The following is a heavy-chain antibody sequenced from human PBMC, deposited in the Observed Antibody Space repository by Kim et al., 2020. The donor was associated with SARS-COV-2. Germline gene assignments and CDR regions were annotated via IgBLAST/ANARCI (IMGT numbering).Heavy chain of an antibody. J-gene: IGHJ6*02. CDR2: INSDGSST. V-gene: IGHV3-74*01. D-gene: IGHD2-2*01. CDR3: ARANCSSTSCYYYGMDV. CDR1: GFTFSSYW. Sequence: GGSLRLSCAASGFTFSSYWMHWVRQAPGKGLVWVSRINSDGSSTSYADSVKGRFTISRDNAKNTLYLQMNSLRAEDTAVYYCARANCSSTSCYYYGMDVWGQGTTVTVSS.